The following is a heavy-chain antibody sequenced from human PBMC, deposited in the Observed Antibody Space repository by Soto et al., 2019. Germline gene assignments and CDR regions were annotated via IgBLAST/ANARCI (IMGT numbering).Heavy chain of an antibody. Sequence: PSETLSLTCAVDGGSFSGYYWSWIRQPPGKGLEWIGEINHSGSTNYNPSLKSRVTISVDTSKNQFSLKLSSVTAADTAVYYCARGPWRHCSSTGCLIDYWGQGTLVTVSS. V-gene: IGHV4-34*01. D-gene: IGHD2-2*01. CDR1: GGSFSGYY. J-gene: IGHJ4*02. CDR2: INHSGST. CDR3: ARGPWRHCSSTGCLIDY.